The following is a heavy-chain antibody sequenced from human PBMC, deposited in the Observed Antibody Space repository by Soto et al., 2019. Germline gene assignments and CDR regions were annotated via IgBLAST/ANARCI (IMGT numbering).Heavy chain of an antibody. CDR1: GFTFSTYA. CDR2: ISGSGGGT. CDR3: AKGGRIVATTYNLDV. J-gene: IGHJ6*02. V-gene: IGHV3-23*01. Sequence: EVQLLESGGGLVQPGGSLRLSCGASGFTFSTYAMNWVRQAPGKGLGWVAGISGSGGGTYYADSVKGRFTISRDNSKNSLLLNMHRLRAEDRAVYFCAKGGRIVATTYNLDVWGQGTTVAVSS. D-gene: IGHD1-26*01.